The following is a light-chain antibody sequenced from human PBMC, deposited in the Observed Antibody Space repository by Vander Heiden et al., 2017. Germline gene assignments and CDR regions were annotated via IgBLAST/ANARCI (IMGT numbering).Light chain of an antibody. V-gene: IGLV1-36*01. J-gene: IGLJ1*01. CDR2: YDD. Sequence: QSVLTQPPSVSEAPRQRVTISCSGSSSNIGNNAVNWYQQLPGKAPNLLIYYDDLLPSGVSDRFSGSRSGTSASLAIGGLQSEDEADYYCAAWYDSLNGYVFGTGTKVTVL. CDR3: AAWYDSLNGYV. CDR1: SSNIGNNA.